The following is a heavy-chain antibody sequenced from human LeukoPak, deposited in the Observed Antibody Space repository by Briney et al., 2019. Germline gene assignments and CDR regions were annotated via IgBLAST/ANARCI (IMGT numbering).Heavy chain of an antibody. CDR3: TSAHITAAGFYFEY. CDR2: IT. D-gene: IGHD6-13*01. CDR1: GGSISSSSYY. Sequence: SETLSLTCTVSGGSISSSSYYWGWLRQPPGKGLEWIGSITYYNPSLKSRVTISVDTSKNQFSLKLSSMTAADTAVYYCTSAHITAAGFYFEYWGQGTLVTVSS. V-gene: IGHV4-39*01. J-gene: IGHJ4*02.